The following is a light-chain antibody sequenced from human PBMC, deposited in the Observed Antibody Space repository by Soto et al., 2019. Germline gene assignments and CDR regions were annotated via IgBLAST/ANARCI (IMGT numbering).Light chain of an antibody. CDR2: GAS. CDR1: QGISSY. Sequence: AIRMTQSPSSLSASTGDRVTITCRASQGISSYLAWYQQKPGKAPKLLIYGASTLQSGVPSRFSGSGSGTDFTLTISRLEPEDFAVYYCQQYGSSPLHTFGGGTKVDIK. V-gene: IGKV1-8*01. CDR3: QQYGSSPLHT. J-gene: IGKJ4*01.